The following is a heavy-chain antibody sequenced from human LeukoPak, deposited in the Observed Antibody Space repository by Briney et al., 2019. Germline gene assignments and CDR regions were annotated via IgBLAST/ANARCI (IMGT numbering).Heavy chain of an antibody. V-gene: IGHV4-61*02. CDR3: ARGDFWSGYDDY. Sequence: SETLSLTCTVSGGSISSGGYYRSWIRQPAGKGLEWIGRIYTSGSTNYNPSLKSRVTMSVDTSKNQFSLKLSSVTAADTAVYYCARGDFWSGYDDYWGQGTLVTVSS. J-gene: IGHJ4*02. CDR2: IYTSGST. CDR1: GGSISSGGYY. D-gene: IGHD3-3*01.